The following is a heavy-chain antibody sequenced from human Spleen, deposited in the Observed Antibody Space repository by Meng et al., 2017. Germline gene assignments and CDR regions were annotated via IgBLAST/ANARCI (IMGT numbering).Heavy chain of an antibody. CDR2: ISTSGNTI. V-gene: IGHV3-11*04. J-gene: IGHJ4*02. Sequence: GESLKISCAASGFSFSDHYMNWIRQAPGKGLEWLSYISTSGNTIYYADSVKGRFTISRDNAKNTLYLQMNSLRAEDTAVYYCGRDLGGMFASWGQGALVTVSS. CDR1: GFSFSDHY. D-gene: IGHD3-10*01. CDR3: GRDLGGMFAS.